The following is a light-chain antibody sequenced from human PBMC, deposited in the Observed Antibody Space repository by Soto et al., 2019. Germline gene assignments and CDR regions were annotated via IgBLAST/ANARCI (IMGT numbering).Light chain of an antibody. CDR1: SNDVGGYHL. V-gene: IGLV2-23*02. Sequence: QSVLTQPASLSGSPGQSVTISCTGTSNDVGGYHLVSRFQQHPGKAPKLMIFEVNKRPSGVSNRFSGSKSANTASLTISGLQAEDEADYYCCSHVGGSSPQWVFGGGTKLTVL. CDR2: EVN. CDR3: CSHVGGSSPQWV. J-gene: IGLJ3*02.